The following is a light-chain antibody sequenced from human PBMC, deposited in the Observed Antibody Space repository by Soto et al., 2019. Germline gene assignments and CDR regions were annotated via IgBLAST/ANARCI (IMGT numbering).Light chain of an antibody. CDR2: DVT. J-gene: IGLJ1*01. CDR3: FSYAGSYTFV. CDR1: ASDVAVYRY. V-gene: IGLV2-11*01. Sequence: QSALTQPRSVSGSHGQSVTISCTGTASDVAVYRYVSWYQQHPGKAPKLMIYDVTTRPSGIPDRFSGSKSGNTASLTISGLQADDEGDYYCFSYAGSYTFVFGTGTKLTVL.